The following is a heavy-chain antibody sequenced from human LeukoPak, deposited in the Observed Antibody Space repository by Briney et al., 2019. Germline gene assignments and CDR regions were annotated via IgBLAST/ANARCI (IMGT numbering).Heavy chain of an antibody. CDR1: GLTFINFG. D-gene: IGHD3-3*01. Sequence: GGSLRLSCAASGLTFINFGMTWVRQAPGKGLEWVSAISGSAVVTFYADSAKGRFTISRDNSKNTLYLQMNSLRAEDTALYYCAKSRLSGINDAFDIWGQGTMVTVSS. V-gene: IGHV3-23*01. J-gene: IGHJ3*02. CDR2: ISGSAVVT. CDR3: AKSRLSGINDAFDI.